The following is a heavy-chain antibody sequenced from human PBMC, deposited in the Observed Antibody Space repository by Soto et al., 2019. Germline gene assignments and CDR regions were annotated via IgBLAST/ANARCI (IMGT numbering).Heavy chain of an antibody. CDR2: IYSGGDT. V-gene: IGHV3-53*04. D-gene: IGHD1-1*01. CDR3: ARPLTVATENDDAFDV. Sequence: GGSLRLSCAASGFSVSNNYMNWVRQAPGKGLEWVSVIYSGGDTYYADSVKGRFTISRHNSENTLYLQMNNLRTEDTAVYYCARPLTVATENDDAFDVWGQGTMVTVSS. J-gene: IGHJ3*01. CDR1: GFSVSNNY.